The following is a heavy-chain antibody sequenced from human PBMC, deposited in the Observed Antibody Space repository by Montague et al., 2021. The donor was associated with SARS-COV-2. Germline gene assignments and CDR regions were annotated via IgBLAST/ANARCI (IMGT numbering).Heavy chain of an antibody. J-gene: IGHJ4*02. D-gene: IGHD1-1*01. V-gene: IGHV4-59*11. CDR2: VYYTGST. CDR1: AGSISSHY. CDR3: ARAQNTCFIANCVSYFDI. Sequence: SETRSLTCTVSAGSISSHYWSWIRQPPGKALEWIGYVYYTGSTKYNPSLKSRVTMSVDTPKNRFSLSLRSLTAADTAVYYCARAQNTCFIANCVSYFDIWGLGALVTVSS.